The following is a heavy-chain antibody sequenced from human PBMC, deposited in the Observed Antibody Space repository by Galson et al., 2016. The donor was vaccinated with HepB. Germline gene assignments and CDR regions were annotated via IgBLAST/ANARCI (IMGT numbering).Heavy chain of an antibody. CDR3: ARQINHANWFDP. Sequence: SETLSLTCNVSGGSISSGGYYWTWICQHPGKGLECIGYIYYTGTIYYNASLKSRVTISVDTSKNQFSLKLNSVTAADTAVDYCARQINHANWFDPWGQGTLVTVSS. CDR2: IYYTGTI. D-gene: IGHD1-14*01. CDR1: GGSISSGGYY. J-gene: IGHJ5*02. V-gene: IGHV4-39*01.